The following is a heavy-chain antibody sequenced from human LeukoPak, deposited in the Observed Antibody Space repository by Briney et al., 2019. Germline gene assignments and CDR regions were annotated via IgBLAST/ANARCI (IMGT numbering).Heavy chain of an antibody. CDR3: ARRGIITMIVVADAFDI. Sequence: SETLSLTCTVSGGSISSGDYYWSWLRQPPGTGLEGFGYIYYSGSTYYNPSLKSRVTISVDTSKNQFSLKLSSVTAADTAVYYCARRGIITMIVVADAFDIWGQGTMVTVSS. V-gene: IGHV4-30-4*08. D-gene: IGHD3-22*01. CDR2: IYYSGST. J-gene: IGHJ3*02. CDR1: GGSISSGDYY.